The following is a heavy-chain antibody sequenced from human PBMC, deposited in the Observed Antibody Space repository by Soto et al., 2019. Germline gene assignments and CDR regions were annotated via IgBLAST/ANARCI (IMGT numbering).Heavy chain of an antibody. V-gene: IGHV4-39*01. CDR2: IYYSGTT. CDR1: GGSISSNSYY. J-gene: IGHJ6*02. D-gene: IGHD3-16*01. Sequence: QLQLQESGPGLVKPSETLSLTCTVSGGSISSNSYYWAWIRQPPGKGLEWIGNIYYSGTTYYNPSRKGRLTIYVDPSKNKFTPKLSSVTAADTAVYYCARHKGGYYSGVDVWGQGTTVTVSS. CDR3: ARHKGGYYSGVDV.